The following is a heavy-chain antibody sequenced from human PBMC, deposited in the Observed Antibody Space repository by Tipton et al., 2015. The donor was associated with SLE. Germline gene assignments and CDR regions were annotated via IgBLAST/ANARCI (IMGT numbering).Heavy chain of an antibody. CDR1: GFTFSTFA. J-gene: IGHJ4*02. Sequence: RSLRLSCAASGFTFSTFAMHWVRQAPGKGLEWAAVISYDASNKNYAESVKGRFTISRDNHKNTLYLQMDSLRDEDTAVYYCATHVGNALDYWGQGTLVSVSS. CDR2: ISYDASNK. D-gene: IGHD2-15*01. CDR3: ATHVGNALDY. V-gene: IGHV3-30-3*01.